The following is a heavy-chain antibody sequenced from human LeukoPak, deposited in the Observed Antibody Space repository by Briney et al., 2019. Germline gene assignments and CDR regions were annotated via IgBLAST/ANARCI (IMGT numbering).Heavy chain of an antibody. D-gene: IGHD3-10*01. CDR1: GGSIRSGDYY. CDR3: ARDRVLSLSMVRDTFYGMDV. J-gene: IGHJ6*02. CDR2: IFYSGST. V-gene: IGHV4-31*03. Sequence: SGTLSLTCTVSGGSIRSGDYYWSWVRQHPGEGLEWIGFIFYSGSTSYNPSLKSRVTMSVDTSKNQFSLNLRSVTAADTAVYYCARDRVLSLSMVRDTFYGMDVWGQGTTVTVSS.